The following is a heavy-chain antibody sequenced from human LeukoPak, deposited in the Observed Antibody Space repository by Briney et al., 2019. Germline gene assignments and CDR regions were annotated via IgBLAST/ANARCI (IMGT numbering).Heavy chain of an antibody. V-gene: IGHV4-59*01. D-gene: IGHD1-26*01. CDR2: IYYSGST. Sequence: SETLSLTCTVSGGSISSYYWSWIRQPPGKGLEWIGYIYYSGSTNYNPSLKSRVTISVDTSKNQFSLKLGSVTAADTAVYYCARDRGVGARYYYYYGMDVWGQGTTVTVSS. J-gene: IGHJ6*02. CDR1: GGSISSYY. CDR3: ARDRGVGARYYYYYGMDV.